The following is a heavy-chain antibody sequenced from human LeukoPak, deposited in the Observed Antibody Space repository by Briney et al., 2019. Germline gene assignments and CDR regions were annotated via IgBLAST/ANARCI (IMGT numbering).Heavy chain of an antibody. CDR1: GFTFSSYG. J-gene: IGHJ3*02. Sequence: GGSLRLSCAASGFTFSSYGMHWVRQAPGKGLEWVAFIRYDGSNKYYADSVKGRFTISRDNSKNTLYLQMNSLRAEDTAVYYCAKVVVVAAPFDAFDIWGQGTMVTVSS. CDR2: IRYDGSNK. D-gene: IGHD2-15*01. V-gene: IGHV3-30*02. CDR3: AKVVVVAAPFDAFDI.